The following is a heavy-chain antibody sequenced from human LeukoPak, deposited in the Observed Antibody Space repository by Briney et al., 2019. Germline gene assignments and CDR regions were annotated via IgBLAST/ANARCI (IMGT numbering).Heavy chain of an antibody. Sequence: ASVKVSCKASGGTFSSYAISWVRQAPGQGLEWMGGIIPIFGTANYAQKFQGRVTITADKSTSTAYMELSSLRSDDTAVYYCARDVSFYFDYWGQGTLVTVSS. CDR2: IIPIFGTA. CDR1: GGTFSSYA. J-gene: IGHJ4*02. V-gene: IGHV1-69*06. D-gene: IGHD3-16*01. CDR3: ARDVSFYFDY.